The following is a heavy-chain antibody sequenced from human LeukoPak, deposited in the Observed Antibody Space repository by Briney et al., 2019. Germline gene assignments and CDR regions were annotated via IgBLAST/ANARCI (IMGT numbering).Heavy chain of an antibody. J-gene: IGHJ4*02. V-gene: IGHV1-8*02. Sequence: GASVKVSCKASGGTFSSYAISWVRQATGQGLEWMGWMNPNSGNTGYAQKFQGRVTMTRNTSISTAYMELSSLRSEDTAVYYCARGGAGATSPFDYWGQGTLVTVSS. CDR2: MNPNSGNT. CDR3: ARGGAGATSPFDY. D-gene: IGHD1-26*01. CDR1: GGTFSSYA.